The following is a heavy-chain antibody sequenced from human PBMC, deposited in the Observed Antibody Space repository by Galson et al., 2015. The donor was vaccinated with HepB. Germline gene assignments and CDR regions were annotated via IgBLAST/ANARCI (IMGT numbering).Heavy chain of an antibody. V-gene: IGHV1-3*01. CDR3: ARGYYDSSGYYYYYYGMDV. J-gene: IGHJ6*02. CDR2: INAGNGNT. Sequence: SVKVSCKASGYTFTSYAMHWVRQAPGQRLEWMGWINAGNGNTKYSQKFQGRVTITRDTSASTAYMELSSLRSEDMAVYYCARGYYDSSGYYYYYYGMDVWGQGTTVTVSS. D-gene: IGHD3-22*01. CDR1: GYTFTSYA.